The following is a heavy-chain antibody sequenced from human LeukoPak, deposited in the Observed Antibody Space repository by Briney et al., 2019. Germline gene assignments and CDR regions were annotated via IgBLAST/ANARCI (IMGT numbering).Heavy chain of an antibody. CDR1: GITLSNYG. CDR3: ARDILTGFDY. V-gene: IGHV3-7*01. D-gene: IGHD3-9*01. J-gene: IGHJ4*02. Sequence: GGSLRLSCAVSGITLSNYGMSWVRQAPGKGLEWVANIKQDGSEKYYVDSVKGRFTISRDNAKNSLYLQMNSLRAEDTAVYYCARDILTGFDYWGQGTLVTVSS. CDR2: IKQDGSEK.